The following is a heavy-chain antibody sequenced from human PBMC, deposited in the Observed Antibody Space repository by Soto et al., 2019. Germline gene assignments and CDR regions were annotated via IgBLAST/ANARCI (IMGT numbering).Heavy chain of an antibody. J-gene: IGHJ4*02. CDR1: GGTFSIYA. Sequence: SLKVSCKASGGTFSIYAISWVRQAPGQGLEWMGGIIPIFGTANYAQKFQGRVTITADESTSTAYMELSSLRSEDTAVYYCARVDYYDSSGYLGPHDYWGQGTLVTVSS. V-gene: IGHV1-69*13. D-gene: IGHD3-22*01. CDR3: ARVDYYDSSGYLGPHDY. CDR2: IIPIFGTA.